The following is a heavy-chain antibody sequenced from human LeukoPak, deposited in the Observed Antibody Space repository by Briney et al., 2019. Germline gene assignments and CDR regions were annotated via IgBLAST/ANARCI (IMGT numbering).Heavy chain of an antibody. V-gene: IGHV1-18*01. CDR2: ISAYSGNT. CDR3: ARQQEVSGYFDY. J-gene: IGHJ4*02. Sequence: ASVKVSCKASGYTFTSYGITWVRQAPGQGLEWMGWISAYSGNTDYAQKLQGRVTMTTDTSTSTGYMELSRLRSDDTAVYYCARQQEVSGYFDYWGQGTLVTVSS. D-gene: IGHD3-16*02. CDR1: GYTFTSYG.